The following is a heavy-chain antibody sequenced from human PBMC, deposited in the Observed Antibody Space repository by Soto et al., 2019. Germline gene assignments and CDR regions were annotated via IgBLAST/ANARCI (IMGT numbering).Heavy chain of an antibody. CDR1: GFTFSSYV. CDR3: ARAGCDGGSCYTLVGLRYGMDV. D-gene: IGHD2-15*01. J-gene: IGHJ6*02. CDR2: ISYDGNNK. Sequence: QVQLVESGGGVVQPGRSLRLSCAASGFTFSSYVMYWVRQAPGKGLEWVAVISYDGNNKYYADSVKGRFTISRDNSKNTLYLQRTSLRAEDTAVYYCARAGCDGGSCYTLVGLRYGMDVWGQGTTVTVSS. V-gene: IGHV3-30-3*01.